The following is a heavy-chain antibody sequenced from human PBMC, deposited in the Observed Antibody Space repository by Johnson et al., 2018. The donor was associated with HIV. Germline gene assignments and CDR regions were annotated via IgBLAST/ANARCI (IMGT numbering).Heavy chain of an antibody. CDR1: GFIFSDYA. D-gene: IGHD3-3*01. CDR2: ISYDGNNK. V-gene: IGHV3-30*18. J-gene: IGHJ3*02. CDR3: AKTIFGVVSDALEI. Sequence: QMLLVESGGGVVQPGRSLRLSCAASGFIFSDYAMHWVRLAPGKGLEWVAVISYDGNNKYYADSVKGRFTISRDNSKNALYLQMNSLRTEDTAMYYCAKTIFGVVSDALEIWGQGTMVIVSS.